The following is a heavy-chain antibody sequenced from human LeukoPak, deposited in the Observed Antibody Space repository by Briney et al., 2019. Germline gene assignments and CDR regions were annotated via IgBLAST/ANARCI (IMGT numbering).Heavy chain of an antibody. J-gene: IGHJ3*02. CDR3: ARGRDGGDSTDAFDI. CDR1: GYTFTSYA. CDR2: ISPNSGGT. D-gene: IGHD4-11*01. Sequence: ASVKVSCKASGYTFTSYAMNWVRQAPGQGLEWMGWISPNSGGTNYAQKFQGRVTMTRDTSISTAYMELSRLRSDDTAVYYCARGRDGGDSTDAFDIWGQGTMVTVSS. V-gene: IGHV1-2*02.